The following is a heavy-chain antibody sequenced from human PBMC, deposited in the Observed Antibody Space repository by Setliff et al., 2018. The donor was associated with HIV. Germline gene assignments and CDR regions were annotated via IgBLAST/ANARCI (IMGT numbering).Heavy chain of an antibody. D-gene: IGHD3-10*01. Sequence: SETLSLTCNVSGYSISSGYYWGWIRQPPGKGLEWIGAMFHSGSSYLNPSLRSRVTISLDTSKNHVSLRLRSVTAADTAVYYCARDFRPQVRGSFWGQGALVTVSS. CDR1: GYSISSGYY. J-gene: IGHJ4*02. CDR3: ARDFRPQVRGSF. V-gene: IGHV4-38-2*02. CDR2: MFHSGSS.